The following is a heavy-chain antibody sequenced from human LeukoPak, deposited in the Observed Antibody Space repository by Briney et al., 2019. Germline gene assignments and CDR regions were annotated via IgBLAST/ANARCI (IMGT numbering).Heavy chain of an antibody. CDR2: INWNGDST. Sequence: PGGSLRLSCAASGFTFDDYAMTWVRQAPGKGLEWVSIINWNGDSTGYAESVRGRFTISRDNAKNSLYLHMNSLRAEDTALYHCARHRCASTSCSVDYWGQGTLVTVSS. D-gene: IGHD2-2*01. CDR3: ARHRCASTSCSVDY. J-gene: IGHJ4*02. CDR1: GFTFDDYA. V-gene: IGHV3-20*01.